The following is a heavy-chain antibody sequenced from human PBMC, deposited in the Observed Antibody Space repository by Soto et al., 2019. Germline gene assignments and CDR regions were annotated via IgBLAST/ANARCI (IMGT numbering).Heavy chain of an antibody. J-gene: IGHJ4*02. CDR3: AKAYTSCYQCGYDSWSFDY. CDR2: ISGSGGST. D-gene: IGHD2-2*01. V-gene: IGHV3-23*01. Sequence: GGSLRLSCAASGFTFSSYAMSWVRQAPGKGLEWVSAISGSGGSTYYADSVKGRFTISRDNSKNTLYLQMNSLRAEDTAVYYCAKAYTSCYQCGYDSWSFDYWGQGTLVTVSS. CDR1: GFTFSSYA.